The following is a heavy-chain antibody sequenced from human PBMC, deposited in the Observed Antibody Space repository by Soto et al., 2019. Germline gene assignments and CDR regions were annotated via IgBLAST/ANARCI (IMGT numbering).Heavy chain of an antibody. CDR2: ISAYNGNT. CDR3: ARDPCSSTSCGYFDY. V-gene: IGHV1-18*01. CDR1: GYTFTSYG. D-gene: IGHD2-2*01. Sequence: ASVKVSCKASGYTFTSYGISWVRQAPGQGLEWMGWISAYNGNTNYAQKLQGRVTMTTDTSTSTAYMELRSLRSDDTAVYYCARDPCSSTSCGYFDYWGQGTLVTVSS. J-gene: IGHJ4*02.